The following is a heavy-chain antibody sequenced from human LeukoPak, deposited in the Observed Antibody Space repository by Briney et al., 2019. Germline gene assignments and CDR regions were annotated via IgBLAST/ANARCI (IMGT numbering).Heavy chain of an antibody. D-gene: IGHD3-10*01. Sequence: GGSLRLSCAASGFTFSSYAMSWVRQAPGKGLEWVSSISSSSSYIYYADSVKGRFTISRDNAKNSLYLQMNSLRAEDTAVYYCARDLKRITMVRGEDYWGQGTLVTVSS. CDR2: ISSSSSYI. V-gene: IGHV3-21*01. J-gene: IGHJ4*02. CDR1: GFTFSSYA. CDR3: ARDLKRITMVRGEDY.